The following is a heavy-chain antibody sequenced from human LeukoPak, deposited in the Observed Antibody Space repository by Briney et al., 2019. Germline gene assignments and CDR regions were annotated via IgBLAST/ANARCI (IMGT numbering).Heavy chain of an antibody. Sequence: GGSLRLSCAASGFTFSSYGMHWVRQAPGKGLEWVAFIRYDGNNKYYADSVKGRFTISRDNSKNTLSLQMNSLRAEDTAVYYCAKEDYYYYMDVWGKGTTVTVSS. V-gene: IGHV3-30*02. CDR2: IRYDGNNK. CDR3: AKEDYYYYMDV. J-gene: IGHJ6*03. CDR1: GFTFSSYG.